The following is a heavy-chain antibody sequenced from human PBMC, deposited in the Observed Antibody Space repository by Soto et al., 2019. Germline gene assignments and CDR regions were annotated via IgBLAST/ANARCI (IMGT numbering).Heavy chain of an antibody. J-gene: IGHJ4*02. CDR3: AREQPNYYDSSGYYDY. V-gene: IGHV4-59*01. D-gene: IGHD3-22*01. Sequence: SETLSLTCTVSGGSISSYYWSWIRQPPGKGLEWIGYIYYSGSTNYNPSLKSRVTISVDTSKNQFSLKLSSVTAADTAVYYCAREQPNYYDSSGYYDYWGQGTLVTVS. CDR2: IYYSGST. CDR1: GGSISSYY.